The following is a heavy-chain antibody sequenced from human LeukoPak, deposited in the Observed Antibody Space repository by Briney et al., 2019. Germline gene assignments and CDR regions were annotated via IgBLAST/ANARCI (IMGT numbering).Heavy chain of an antibody. CDR2: IDTTSGAI. CDR3: ARFRTWGDKAFDY. CDR1: GFTFNAFG. J-gene: IGHJ4*02. Sequence: GGSLRLSCAASGFTFNAFGMNWVRQAPGKGLEWVPYIDTTSGAIYYADSVKGRFTISRDSAKNSLYLQMNSLRAEDTAVYYCARFRTWGDKAFDYWGQGTLVTVSS. D-gene: IGHD2-21*02. V-gene: IGHV3-48*01.